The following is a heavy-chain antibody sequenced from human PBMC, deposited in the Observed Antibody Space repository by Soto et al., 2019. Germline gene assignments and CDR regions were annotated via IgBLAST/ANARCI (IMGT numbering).Heavy chain of an antibody. CDR2: ISFDGRNT. CDR1: GFTFNSYG. CDR3: TREGDGSGFFSDF. D-gene: IGHD3-22*01. V-gene: IGHV3-30*03. Sequence: GGSLRLSCAASGFTFNSYGMHWVRQAPGKGLEWVVVISFDGRNTYYADSVKGRFTISRDNSKNSLYLLMNSLRAEDTAVYYCTREGDGSGFFSDFWGQGALVTVSS. J-gene: IGHJ4*02.